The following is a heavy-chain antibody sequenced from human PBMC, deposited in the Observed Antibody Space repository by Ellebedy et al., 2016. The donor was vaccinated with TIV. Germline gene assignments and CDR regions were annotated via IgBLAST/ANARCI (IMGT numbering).Heavy chain of an antibody. V-gene: IGHV4-34*01. J-gene: IGHJ4*02. CDR2: VNHSGGT. D-gene: IGHD3-22*01. Sequence: SETLSLXXAVHGGSFSDYCWTWIRQSPGKGLEWIAEVNHSGGTNYNPSLKSRATISRDTSKNQISLKLSSVTAADTAVYYCARGRQLGPDVYDPSGYFPFYFDHWGQGTLVTVSS. CDR1: GGSFSDYC. CDR3: ARGRQLGPDVYDPSGYFPFYFDH.